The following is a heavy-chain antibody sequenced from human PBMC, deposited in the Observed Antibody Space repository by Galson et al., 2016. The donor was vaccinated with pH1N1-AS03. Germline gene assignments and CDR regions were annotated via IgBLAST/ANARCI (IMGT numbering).Heavy chain of an antibody. CDR2: INHSGDA. Sequence: SETLSLTCGVSGVSLNFFSWSWIRQPPGKGLEFIGEINHSGDAKYNPSLQSRVTTSVDKSKNQFSLKVNSVSAADTALYYCARQRAELGTHDYWGQGTLFIVSS. CDR1: GVSLNFFS. CDR3: ARQRAELGTHDY. D-gene: IGHD7-27*01. J-gene: IGHJ4*02. V-gene: IGHV4-34*01.